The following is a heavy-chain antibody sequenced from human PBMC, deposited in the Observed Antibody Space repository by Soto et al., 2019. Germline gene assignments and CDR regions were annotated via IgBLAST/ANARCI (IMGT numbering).Heavy chain of an antibody. Sequence: GGSLRLSCAASGFTFSSYGMHWVRQAPGKGLEWVAVISYDGSNKYYADSVKDRFTISRDNSKNTLYLQMNSLRAEDTAVYYCAKEGMGYSSSWPDYWGQGTLVTVSS. CDR3: AKEGMGYSSSWPDY. V-gene: IGHV3-30*18. D-gene: IGHD6-13*01. CDR1: GFTFSSYG. CDR2: ISYDGSNK. J-gene: IGHJ4*02.